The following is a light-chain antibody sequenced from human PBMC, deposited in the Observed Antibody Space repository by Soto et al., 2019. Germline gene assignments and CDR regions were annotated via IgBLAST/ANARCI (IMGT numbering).Light chain of an antibody. CDR3: SSYTSSSTLV. Sequence: QSALTRPASVSGSPGQSITISCTGTSSDVGGYNYVPWYQQHPGKAPKLMIYDVSNRPSGVSNRFSGSKSGNTASLTISGLQAEDEADYYCSSYTSSSTLVFGTG. CDR1: SSDVGGYNY. CDR2: DVS. V-gene: IGLV2-14*01. J-gene: IGLJ1*01.